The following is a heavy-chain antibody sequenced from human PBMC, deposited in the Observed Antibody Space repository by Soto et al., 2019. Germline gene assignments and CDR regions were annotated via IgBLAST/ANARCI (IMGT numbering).Heavy chain of an antibody. V-gene: IGHV4-4*02. Sequence: QVQLQESGPGLVKPSGTLSLTCAVSGASISSTNWWSWVRQAPGEGLAWIGEIFHSGTTTYNPSLKSRVIISMDTSTNQLSLRLDSVTAADTAVYFCARHIAVPTTRGFDYWGQGTLVTVSS. CDR1: GASISSTNW. J-gene: IGHJ4*02. CDR2: IFHSGTT. D-gene: IGHD2-15*01. CDR3: ARHIAVPTTRGFDY.